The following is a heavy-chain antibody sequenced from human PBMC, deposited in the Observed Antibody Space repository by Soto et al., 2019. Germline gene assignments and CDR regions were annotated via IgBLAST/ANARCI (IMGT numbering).Heavy chain of an antibody. V-gene: IGHV4-59*01. CDR1: GGSISSYY. CDR3: ARVREQWLVGYFDY. J-gene: IGHJ4*02. Sequence: QVQLQESGPGLVKPSETLSLTCTVSGGSISSYYWSWIRQPPGKGLEWIGYIYYSGSTNYNPSLKSRVTISVDTSKNQFSLKLSSVTAADTAVYYCARVREQWLVGYFDYWGQGTLVTVSS. CDR2: IYYSGST. D-gene: IGHD6-19*01.